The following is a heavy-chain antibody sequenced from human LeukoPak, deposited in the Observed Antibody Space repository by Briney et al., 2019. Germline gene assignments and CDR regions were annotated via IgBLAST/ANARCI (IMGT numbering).Heavy chain of an antibody. Sequence: GRSLRLSCAASGFTFSSYGMHWVRQAPGKGLEWVAVIWFDGSNKYYADSVKGRFTISRDNSKNTLYLQMNSLRAEDTAVYYCTRDGLDYSDMDVWGQGTTVTVSS. CDR3: TRDGLDYSDMDV. CDR1: GFTFSSYG. J-gene: IGHJ6*02. V-gene: IGHV3-33*01. CDR2: IWFDGSNK.